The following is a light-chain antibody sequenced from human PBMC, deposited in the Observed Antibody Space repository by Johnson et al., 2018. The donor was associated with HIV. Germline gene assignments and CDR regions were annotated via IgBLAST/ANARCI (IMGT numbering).Light chain of an antibody. CDR3: GTWDSSLSAYV. CDR1: SSNIGNNY. CDR2: ENN. Sequence: QSVLTQPHSVSAAPGQKVTISCSGSSSNIGNNYVSWYQQLPGTAPKLLICENNKRPSGIPDRFSGSKSGTSATLGITGLQTGDEADYYCGTWDSSLSAYVFGTGTKVTVL. J-gene: IGLJ1*01. V-gene: IGLV1-51*02.